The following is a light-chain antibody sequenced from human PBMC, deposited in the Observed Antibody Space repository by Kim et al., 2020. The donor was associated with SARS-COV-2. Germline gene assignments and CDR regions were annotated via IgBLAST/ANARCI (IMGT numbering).Light chain of an antibody. CDR1: SSDDGGYNY. CDR3: SSYTSSTPWV. J-gene: IGLJ3*02. Sequence: GQSITISCTGSSSDDGGYNYVSWYQQQPGKAPKLMIYDVSNRPSGVSNRFSGSKSGNTASLTISGLQAEDEADYYCSSYTSSTPWVFGGGTQLTVL. V-gene: IGLV2-14*03. CDR2: DVS.